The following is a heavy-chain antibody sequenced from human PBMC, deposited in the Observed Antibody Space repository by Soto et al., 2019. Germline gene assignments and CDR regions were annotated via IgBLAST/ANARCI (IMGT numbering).Heavy chain of an antibody. D-gene: IGHD2-21*02. CDR3: ARGGHVVVVTAALDY. J-gene: IGHJ4*02. Sequence: ASVKVSCKASGYTFTSYDINWVRQATGQGLEYLGWMNPNSGNTGYVQHFLGRVTMTRDTSTSTLYMELTSLTSDDTAIYYCARGGHVVVVTAALDYWGQGTLVTVSS. CDR1: GYTFTSYD. CDR2: MNPNSGNT. V-gene: IGHV1-8*01.